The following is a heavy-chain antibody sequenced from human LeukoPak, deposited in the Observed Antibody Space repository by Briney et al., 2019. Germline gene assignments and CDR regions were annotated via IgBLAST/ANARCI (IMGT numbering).Heavy chain of an antibody. Sequence: ASVKVSCKASGYSFTNYYIHWVRQAPGQGLEWMGRINPSGGGTSYAQKFQGRVTTTRDMSTSTVYMELSSLRSEDTAVYYCARDQDSIGYGENLYWGQGILVTVSS. CDR3: ARDQDSIGYGENLY. V-gene: IGHV1-46*01. CDR1: GYSFTNYY. D-gene: IGHD5-18*01. CDR2: INPSGGGT. J-gene: IGHJ4*02.